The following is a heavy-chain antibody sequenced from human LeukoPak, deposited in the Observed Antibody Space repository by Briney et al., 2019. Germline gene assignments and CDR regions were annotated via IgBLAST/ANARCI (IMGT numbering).Heavy chain of an antibody. CDR2: IYYSGST. Sequence: SETLSLTCTVSGGSISSSSYYWGWIRQPPGKGLEWIGSIYYSGSTYYNPSLKSRVTISVDTSKNQFSLKLSSVTAADTAVYYCASIYYYDSAPFDPWGQGTLVTVSS. J-gene: IGHJ5*02. CDR1: GGSISSSSYY. V-gene: IGHV4-39*07. D-gene: IGHD3-22*01. CDR3: ASIYYYDSAPFDP.